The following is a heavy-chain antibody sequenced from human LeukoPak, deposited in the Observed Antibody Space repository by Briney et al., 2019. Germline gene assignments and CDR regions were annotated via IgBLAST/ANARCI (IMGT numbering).Heavy chain of an antibody. Sequence: SVKVSCKASGYTFTCYYMHWVRQAPGQGLEWMGGIIPIFGTANYAQKFQGRVTITTDESTSTAYMELSSLRSEDTTVYYCARARGSYYQHYFDYWGQGTLVTVSS. V-gene: IGHV1-69*05. CDR2: IIPIFGTA. D-gene: IGHD3-10*01. CDR1: GYTFTCYY. J-gene: IGHJ4*02. CDR3: ARARGSYYQHYFDY.